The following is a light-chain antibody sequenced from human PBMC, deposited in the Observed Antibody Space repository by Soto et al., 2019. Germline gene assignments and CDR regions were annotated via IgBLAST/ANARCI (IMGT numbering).Light chain of an antibody. Sequence: EFVLTHSPGTLSLSPGERATLSCRASQSVSSNYLAWYQQKPGQAPRLLIYGASSRATGIPDRFSGSGSGTDFTLTISRLETEEFAVYYCQQYGSSHRVTFGGGNKVEIK. V-gene: IGKV3-20*01. J-gene: IGKJ4*01. CDR3: QQYGSSHRVT. CDR1: QSVSSNY. CDR2: GAS.